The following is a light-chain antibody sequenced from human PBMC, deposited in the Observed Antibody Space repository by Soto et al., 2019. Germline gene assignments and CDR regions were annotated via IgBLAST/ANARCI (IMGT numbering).Light chain of an antibody. CDR1: NIGSKN. Sequence: SYELTQPLSVSVALGQTAIITCGGNNIGSKNVHWYQQKPGQAPVLVIYRDSNRPSGIPERFSGSNSGNTATLTLRRAQAWDEADYDCQLWDSSTAAVFGGGTKLTVL. CDR2: RDS. CDR3: QLWDSSTAAV. V-gene: IGLV3-9*01. J-gene: IGLJ2*01.